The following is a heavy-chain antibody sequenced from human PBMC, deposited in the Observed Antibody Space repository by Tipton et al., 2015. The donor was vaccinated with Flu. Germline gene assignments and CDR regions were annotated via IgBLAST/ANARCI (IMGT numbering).Heavy chain of an antibody. CDR2: INHSGST. CDR1: GGSFSGYY. Sequence: TLSLTCAVYGGSFSGYYWSWIRQPPGKGLEWIGEINHSGSTNYNPSLKSRVTISVDTSKNQFSLKPSSVTAADTAVYYCARRKQWLPTGWYFDLWGRGTLVTVSS. J-gene: IGHJ2*01. CDR3: ARRKQWLPTGWYFDL. D-gene: IGHD6-19*01. V-gene: IGHV4-34*01.